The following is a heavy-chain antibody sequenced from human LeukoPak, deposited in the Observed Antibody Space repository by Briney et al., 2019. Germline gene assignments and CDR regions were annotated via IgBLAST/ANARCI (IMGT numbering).Heavy chain of an antibody. CDR2: IYYSGNT. D-gene: IGHD3-22*01. V-gene: IGHV4-59*01. J-gene: IGHJ2*01. CDR3: ARDRDSSGLRDFDL. CDR1: GGSINSYY. Sequence: SETLSLTCTVSGGSINSYYWSWIRQPPGKGLEWIGYIYYSGNTNYNPSLKSRVSISIDTSKNQLSLQLSSVTAADTAVYYCARDRDSSGLRDFDLCGRGTLVTVSA.